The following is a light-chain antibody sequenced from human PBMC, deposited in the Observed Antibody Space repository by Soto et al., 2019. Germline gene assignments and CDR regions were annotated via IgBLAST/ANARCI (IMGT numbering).Light chain of an antibody. V-gene: IGKV3-15*01. Sequence: EIVMTQSPATLSVSPGERATLSCRASQSVSSNLAWYQQKPGQAPRLLIYGASTRATGIPARFSGSGSGTEFTLTISSLQSEDFAFYYCQQYNNWPPKTFGQGTKVEIK. J-gene: IGKJ1*01. CDR2: GAS. CDR3: QQYNNWPPKT. CDR1: QSVSSN.